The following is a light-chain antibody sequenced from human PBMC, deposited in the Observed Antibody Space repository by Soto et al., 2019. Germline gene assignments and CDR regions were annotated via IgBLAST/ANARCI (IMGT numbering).Light chain of an antibody. CDR3: QQSYGTPIT. J-gene: IGKJ5*01. CDR2: VAS. V-gene: IGKV1-39*01. CDR1: QSISRY. Sequence: TQSPGTLSASVGDRVTITCRASQSISRYLNWYQQKPGKAPNLLIYVASSLQSEVPSRFSGSGSGTDFTLTITSLQPEDFATYYCQQSYGTPITFGQGTRLEIK.